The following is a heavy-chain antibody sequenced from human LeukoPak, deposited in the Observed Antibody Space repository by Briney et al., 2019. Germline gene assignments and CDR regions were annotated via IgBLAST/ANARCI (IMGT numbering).Heavy chain of an antibody. Sequence: GESLKISCKGSGYSFTSYWIGWVRQMPGKGLEWMGIIYPGDSGTRYSPSFQGQATISADKSISTAYLQWSSLKASDTAMYYCARLFEDIVVVVAANNAFDIWGQGTMVTVSS. CDR2: IYPGDSGT. V-gene: IGHV5-51*01. CDR3: ARLFEDIVVVVAANNAFDI. J-gene: IGHJ3*02. CDR1: GYSFTSYW. D-gene: IGHD2-15*01.